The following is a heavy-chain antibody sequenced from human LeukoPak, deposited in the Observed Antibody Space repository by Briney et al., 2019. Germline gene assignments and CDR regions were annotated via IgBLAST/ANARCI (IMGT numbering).Heavy chain of an antibody. V-gene: IGHV1-2*02. CDR2: INPNSGGT. CDR3: ARDHSPYCSSTSCLKLWLGESPGRNWFDP. D-gene: IGHD2-2*01. Sequence: GASVKVSCKASGYTFTGYYMHWVRQAPGQGLEWMGWINPNSGGTNYAQKFQGRVTMTRDTSISTAYMELSRLRSDDTAVYYCARDHSPYCSSTSCLKLWLGESPGRNWFDPWGQGTLVTVSS. J-gene: IGHJ5*02. CDR1: GYTFTGYY.